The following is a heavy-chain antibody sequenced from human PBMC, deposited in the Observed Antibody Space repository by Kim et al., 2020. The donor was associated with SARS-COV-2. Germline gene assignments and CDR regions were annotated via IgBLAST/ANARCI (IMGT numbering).Heavy chain of an antibody. CDR1: GFTFSSYW. CDR2: IKQDGSEK. Sequence: GGSLRLSCAASGFTFSSYWMSWVRQAPGKGLEWVANIKQDGSEKYYVDSVKGRFTISRDNAKNSLYLQMNSLRAEDTAVYYCARTYYYGSGRDDYWGQGTLVTVSS. CDR3: ARTYYYGSGRDDY. D-gene: IGHD3-10*01. J-gene: IGHJ4*02. V-gene: IGHV3-7*03.